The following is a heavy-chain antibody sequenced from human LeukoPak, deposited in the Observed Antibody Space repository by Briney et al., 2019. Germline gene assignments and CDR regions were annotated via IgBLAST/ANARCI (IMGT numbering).Heavy chain of an antibody. V-gene: IGHV3-33*06. D-gene: IGHD3-16*01. Sequence: GGSLRLSCAASGFTFSSYGMHWVRQAPGKGLEWVAVIWYDGSNKYYADSVKGRFTISRDNSKNTLYLQMNSLRAEDTAVYYCTKRGAYYVDYWGRGIPVTVSS. CDR1: GFTFSSYG. CDR2: IWYDGSNK. J-gene: IGHJ4*02. CDR3: TKRGAYYVDY.